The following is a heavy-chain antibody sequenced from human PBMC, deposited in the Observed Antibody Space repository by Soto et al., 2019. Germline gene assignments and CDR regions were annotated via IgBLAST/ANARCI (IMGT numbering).Heavy chain of an antibody. CDR2: FDPEDVEA. CDR3: ATGTRDTSPI. CDR1: GLSKLS. V-gene: IGHV1-24*01. D-gene: IGHD5-18*01. J-gene: IGHJ3*02. Sequence: ASVKVSCKVSGLSKLSMHWVRQAPGKGLEWMGGFDPEDVEAIYAQKFQGRVTMAEDTSIDTGYMELRSLTSEDTAVYYCATGTRDTSPIWGQGTLVSVS.